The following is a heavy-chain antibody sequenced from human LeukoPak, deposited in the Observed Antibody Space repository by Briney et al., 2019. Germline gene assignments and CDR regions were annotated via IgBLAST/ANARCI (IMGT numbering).Heavy chain of an antibody. V-gene: IGHV4-61*02. CDR1: GGSISSGSYY. Sequence: RASETLSLTCTVSGGSISSGSYYWSWIRQPAGKGLEWIGRIYSSGSTYYNPSLKSRVTISVDTSKNQFSLKLSSVTAADTAVYYCARGSGYYLNWLDPWGQGMQVTVSS. CDR3: ARGSGYYLNWLDP. CDR2: IYSSGST. D-gene: IGHD3-22*01. J-gene: IGHJ5*02.